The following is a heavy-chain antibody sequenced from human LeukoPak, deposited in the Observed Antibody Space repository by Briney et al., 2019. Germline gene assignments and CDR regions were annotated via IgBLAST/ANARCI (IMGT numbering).Heavy chain of an antibody. J-gene: IGHJ6*03. CDR1: GFTFSSYE. Sequence: PGGSLRLSCAASGFTFSSYEMNWVRQAPGKGLEWVSYISSSGSTIYYADSVKGRFTISRDNAKNSLYLQMNSLRAEDTAVYYCARGHTSYYYYYMDVWGKGTTVTVSS. CDR2: ISSSGSTI. V-gene: IGHV3-48*03. D-gene: IGHD3-16*01. CDR3: ARGHTSYYYYYMDV.